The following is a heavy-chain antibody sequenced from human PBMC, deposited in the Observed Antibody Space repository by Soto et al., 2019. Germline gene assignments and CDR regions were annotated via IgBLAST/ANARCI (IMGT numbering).Heavy chain of an antibody. CDR2: IIPIFGTS. Sequence: QEQLVQSGAEVKKPGSSVKVSCKASAGTFTTYAFSWVRQAPGQGLEWMGGIIPIFGTSNYAQKFQGRVTITADESTTTAFMKLHNVKSEDTGVYYCARDSGVHCSGTSCYGWFDHWGQGTLVTVSS. J-gene: IGHJ5*02. V-gene: IGHV1-69*01. CDR3: ARDSGVHCSGTSCYGWFDH. CDR1: AGTFTTYA. D-gene: IGHD2-2*01.